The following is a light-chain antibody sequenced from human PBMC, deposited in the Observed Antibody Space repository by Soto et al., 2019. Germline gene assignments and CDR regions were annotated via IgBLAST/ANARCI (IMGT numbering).Light chain of an antibody. CDR1: QSVRISF. CDR3: QQRSNWPVAT. Sequence: EIVLIQSPATLSLSPAARATLSCTGSQSVRISFLAWYQQKPGQAPSLLIYGASTRATGIPARFSGSGSGTEFTLTISSLEPEDFAVYYCQQRSNWPVATFGQGTKVDIK. J-gene: IGKJ1*01. CDR2: GAS. V-gene: IGKV3-11*01.